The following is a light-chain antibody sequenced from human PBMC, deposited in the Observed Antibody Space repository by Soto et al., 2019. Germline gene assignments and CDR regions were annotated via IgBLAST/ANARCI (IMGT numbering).Light chain of an antibody. CDR2: CAS. Sequence: DIVMTQSPDSLAVSLGERATINCKYSQSVLYSSNNKNYLAWYQQRPGQPPKLLLYCASTRESGAPDRFSGSGSETDLTLTITSLQAEDVAVYYCQQYESTPPTFGQGTKLEIK. J-gene: IGKJ2*01. V-gene: IGKV4-1*01. CDR3: QQYESTPPT. CDR1: QSVLYSSNNKNY.